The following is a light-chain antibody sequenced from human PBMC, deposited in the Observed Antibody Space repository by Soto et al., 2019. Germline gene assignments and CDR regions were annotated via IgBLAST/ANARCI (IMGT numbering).Light chain of an antibody. V-gene: IGKV1-5*01. CDR3: QHYNNYST. CDR2: DAS. Sequence: DIHMTRSPSTLSASVLYIFTMTCRASQSIGSWLAWYQQKPGKAPKLLIYDASTLQGGVPSRFSGSGSGTEFTLTIGSLQPDDFATYYCQHYNNYSTFGGGTKVDIK. CDR1: QSIGSW. J-gene: IGKJ4*01.